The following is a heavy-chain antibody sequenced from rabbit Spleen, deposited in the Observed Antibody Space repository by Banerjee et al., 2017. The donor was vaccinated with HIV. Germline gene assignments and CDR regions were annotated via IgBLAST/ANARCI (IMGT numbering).Heavy chain of an antibody. J-gene: IGHJ6*01. CDR3: ARDTSSSFSSYGMDL. CDR1: GFSFSSGYW. D-gene: IGHD1-1*01. V-gene: IGHV1S45*01. CDR2: IYAAGSGDT. Sequence: QQQLEESGGDLVKPEGSLTLTCTASGFSFSSGYWICWVRQAPGKGLEWIACIYAAGSGDTDYANWATGRFTISKTSSTTVTLQMTSLTAADTATYFCARDTSSSFSSYGMDLWGQGTLVTVS.